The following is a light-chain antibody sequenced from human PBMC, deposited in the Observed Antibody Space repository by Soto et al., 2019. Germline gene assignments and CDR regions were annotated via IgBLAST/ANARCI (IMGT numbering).Light chain of an antibody. CDR1: SSDVGSYNL. J-gene: IGLJ2*01. CDR2: EGS. CDR3: CSYAGSSTYVA. V-gene: IGLV2-23*01. Sequence: QSALTQPASVSGSPGQSITISCTGTSSDVGSYNLVSWYQQHPGKAPKLMIYEGSKRPSGISNRFSGYKSGNTASLTISGLQGEDEADYYCCSYAGSSTYVAFGGGTKLTVL.